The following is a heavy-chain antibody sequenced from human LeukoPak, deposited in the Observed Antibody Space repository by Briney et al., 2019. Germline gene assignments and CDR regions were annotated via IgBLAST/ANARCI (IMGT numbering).Heavy chain of an antibody. CDR1: GYSFSSGYY. D-gene: IGHD2-2*01. Sequence: SDTLSLTCAVSGYSFSSGYYWGWIRPPPGKGQEWIGSIYHSGSTYYNQSLKSRVTISVDTSKNQFSLKLSSVTAADTAVYYCAREHCSSTSCYYYYGMDVWGKGTTVTVSS. J-gene: IGHJ6*04. V-gene: IGHV4-38-2*02. CDR3: AREHCSSTSCYYYYGMDV. CDR2: IYHSGST.